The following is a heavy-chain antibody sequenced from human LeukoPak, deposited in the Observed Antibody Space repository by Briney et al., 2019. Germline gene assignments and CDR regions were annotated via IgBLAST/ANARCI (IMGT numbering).Heavy chain of an antibody. J-gene: IGHJ3*02. CDR2: ISNTGGST. D-gene: IGHD3-10*01. CDR1: GFTFSNYA. Sequence: GGSLRLSCAASGFTFSNYAMSWVRQAPGKGLEWVSTISNTGGSTYYADSVKGRFTISRDNSKNTLYLQMNGLRAEDTAVYYCATLSGGIIMVRRVIPDALDIWGQGTMVTVSS. V-gene: IGHV3-23*01. CDR3: ATLSGGIIMVRRVIPDALDI.